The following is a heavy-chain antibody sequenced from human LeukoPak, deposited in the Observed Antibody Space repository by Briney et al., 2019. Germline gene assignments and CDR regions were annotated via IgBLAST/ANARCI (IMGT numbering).Heavy chain of an antibody. J-gene: IGHJ4*02. CDR1: GFTFGDYA. Sequence: GGSLRLSCTASGFTFGDYAMSWVRQAPGKGLEWVGFIRSKAYGGTTEYAASVKGRFTISRDDSKSIAYLQMNSLKTEDTAVYYCTRVLNPEMKHYDFWSGYTWFDYWGQGTLVTVSS. CDR3: TRVLNPEMKHYDFWSGYTWFDY. CDR2: IRSKAYGGTT. V-gene: IGHV3-49*04. D-gene: IGHD3-3*01.